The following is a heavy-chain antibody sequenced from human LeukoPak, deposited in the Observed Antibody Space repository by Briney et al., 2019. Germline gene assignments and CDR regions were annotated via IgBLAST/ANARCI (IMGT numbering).Heavy chain of an antibody. CDR1: GYTFTGYY. J-gene: IGHJ5*02. CDR3: ARGKLAAPGRTGYNWFDP. D-gene: IGHD6-13*01. CDR2: INPNSGGT. V-gene: IGHV1-2*02. Sequence: VASVKVSCKASGYTFTGYYIHWVRQPPGQGLEWMGWINPNSGGTNYAQKFQGRVTMPRDTSITTAYMELSGLRSDDTAIYYCARGKLAAPGRTGYNWFDPWGQGTLVTVSS.